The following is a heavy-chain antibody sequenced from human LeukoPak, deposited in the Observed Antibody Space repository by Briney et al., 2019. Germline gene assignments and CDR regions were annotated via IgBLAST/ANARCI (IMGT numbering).Heavy chain of an antibody. V-gene: IGHV4-59*01. D-gene: IGHD3-10*01. J-gene: IGHJ2*01. Sequence: SETLSLTCTVSGDSISSYYWSWIRQPPEKGPEWIAYISYSGSTNYNPSLKSRVTISVDTSKTQFSLKMNSVTAADTAVYYCARLQRITMAGPDYWYFDLWGRGTLVTVSS. CDR1: GDSISSYY. CDR3: ARLQRITMAGPDYWYFDL. CDR2: ISYSGST.